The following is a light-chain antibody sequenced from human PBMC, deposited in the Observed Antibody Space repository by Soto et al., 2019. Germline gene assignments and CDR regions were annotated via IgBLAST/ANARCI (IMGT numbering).Light chain of an antibody. Sequence: QSVLTQPASVSGSPGQSITISCTGGIGDVENFNLVSWYQQHPGKAPKLIIYEVTKRPSGVPDRFSGSKSGNTASLTITGLQAEDDADYHCCSYVNPNSLMFGGGTKVTVL. CDR3: CSYVNPNSLM. J-gene: IGLJ3*02. CDR2: EVT. V-gene: IGLV2-23*02. CDR1: IGDVENFNL.